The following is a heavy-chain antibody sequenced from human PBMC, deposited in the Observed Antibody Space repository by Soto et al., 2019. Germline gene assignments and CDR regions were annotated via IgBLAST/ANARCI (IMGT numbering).Heavy chain of an antibody. D-gene: IGHD2-15*01. J-gene: IGHJ4*02. CDR3: ARHTPAISISDH. V-gene: IGHV4-39*01. CDR1: GGSISSSSYD. Sequence: QLQLQESGPGLVKPSETLSLTCTVSGGSISSSSYDWGWIRQPRGKGLEWIGSIYYSGSTYYNPSLKSRVTISVDTSKNQFSLKLSSVTAADTAVYYCARHTPAISISDHWGQGTLVTVSS. CDR2: IYYSGST.